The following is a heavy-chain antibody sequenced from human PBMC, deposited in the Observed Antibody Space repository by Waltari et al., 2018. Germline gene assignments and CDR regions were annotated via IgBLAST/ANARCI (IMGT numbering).Heavy chain of an antibody. CDR2: VLSTGKT. Sequence: QLQLQESGPGLVKPSGILSLSCAVSGDSVTSPNGWSWVRQSPQRGLEWIGQVLSTGKTNYSPSFASRVTMSLDASNNQFSLKVTSATAADTAVYYCARDRGRGLYLDAWGPGTLVTVSP. CDR3: ARDRGRGLYLDA. J-gene: IGHJ5*02. CDR1: GDSVTSPNG. D-gene: IGHD2-15*01. V-gene: IGHV4-4*02.